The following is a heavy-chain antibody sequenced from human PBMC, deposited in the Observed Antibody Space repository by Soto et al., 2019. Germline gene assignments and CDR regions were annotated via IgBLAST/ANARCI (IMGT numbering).Heavy chain of an antibody. Sequence: GGSLRLSCAASGFTFSSYDMHWVRQATGKGLEWVSAIGTAGDTYYPGSMKGRFTISRENAKNSLYLQMNSLRAEDAAVYYCACAWWVLQFYDMYVFGQRTTVTVS. D-gene: IGHD3-22*01. CDR2: IGTAGDT. V-gene: IGHV3-13*01. CDR3: ACAWWVLQFYDMYV. CDR1: GFTFSSYD. J-gene: IGHJ6*02.